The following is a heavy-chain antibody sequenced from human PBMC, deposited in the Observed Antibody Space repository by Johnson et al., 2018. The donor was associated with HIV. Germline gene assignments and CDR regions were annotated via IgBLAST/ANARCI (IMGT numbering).Heavy chain of an antibody. CDR2: ISGSGGST. Sequence: VQLVESGGGLVQPGGSLRLSFAASGFTFSSSAMSWVRQAPGKGLEWVSGISGSGGSTYSADSVKGRFTISRDNSKNSLYLQRNSLRDEDTAVYYCVTADRGSAWGQGTTVTVSS. J-gene: IGHJ3*01. CDR3: VTADRGSA. D-gene: IGHD1-26*01. CDR1: GFTFSSSA. V-gene: IGHV3-23*04.